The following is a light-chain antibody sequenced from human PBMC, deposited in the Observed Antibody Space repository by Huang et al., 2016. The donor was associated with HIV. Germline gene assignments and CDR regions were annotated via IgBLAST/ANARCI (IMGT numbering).Light chain of an antibody. CDR1: QFVANAY. J-gene: IGKJ1*01. CDR2: GAS. Sequence: EIVLTQSPGTLSLSPGDRATLSCRASQFVANAYVAWYQHKPGKSPRLLIYGASMRASGIPDRFSGSGFGTDFTLTISRLEPDDFAVYFCQQCGSPTWTFGQGTKVEIK. V-gene: IGKV3-20*01. CDR3: QQCGSPTWT.